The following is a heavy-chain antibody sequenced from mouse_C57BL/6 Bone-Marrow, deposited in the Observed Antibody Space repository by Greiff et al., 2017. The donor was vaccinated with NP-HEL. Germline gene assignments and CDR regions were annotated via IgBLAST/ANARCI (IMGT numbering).Heavy chain of an antibody. CDR1: GFTFSDYY. J-gene: IGHJ4*01. CDR3: ARRAHLLGYAMDY. CDR2: INYDGSST. V-gene: IGHV5-16*01. Sequence: EVKLMESEGGLVQPGSSMKLSCTASGFTFSDYYMAWVRQVPEKGLEWVANINYDGSSTYYLDSLKSRFIISRDNAKNILYLQMSSLKSEDTATYYCARRAHLLGYAMDYWGQGTSVTVSS. D-gene: IGHD2-1*01.